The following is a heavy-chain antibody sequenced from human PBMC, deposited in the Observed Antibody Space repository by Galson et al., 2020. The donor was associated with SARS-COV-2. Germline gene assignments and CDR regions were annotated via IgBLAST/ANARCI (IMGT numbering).Heavy chain of an antibody. J-gene: IGHJ1*01. CDR3: ARDRYDGNSILYFQH. V-gene: IGHV1-18*01. CDR2: ISGYNGNT. D-gene: IGHD3-22*01. CDR1: GYTFTTYG. Sequence: ASVKVSCKASGYTFTTYGISWVRQAPGQGLEWVGWISGYNGNTNYAQKFQGRVTMTTDTSTSTAYMELRSLSSDDTALYYCARDRYDGNSILYFQHWGQGTLVTVSS.